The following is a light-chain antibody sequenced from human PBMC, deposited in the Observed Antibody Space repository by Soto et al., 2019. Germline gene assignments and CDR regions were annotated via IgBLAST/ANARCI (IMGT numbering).Light chain of an antibody. V-gene: IGLV4-60*02. CDR2: LESSGSY. CDR3: ETCDSNTRV. Sequence: QPVLTQSSSASASLGSSVKLTCTLSSGHSSYIIAWHQQQPGKAPRYLMKLESSGSYNKGSGVPDRFSGSSSGADRYLTISNLQFEDEADYYCETCDSNTRVFGGGTKLTVL. CDR1: SGHSSYI. J-gene: IGLJ3*02.